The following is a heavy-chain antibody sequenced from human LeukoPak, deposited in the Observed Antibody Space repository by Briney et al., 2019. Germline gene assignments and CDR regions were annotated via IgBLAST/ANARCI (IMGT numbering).Heavy chain of an antibody. J-gene: IGHJ4*02. CDR2: IWYDGSNK. Sequence: GGSLRLSCAASGFTFSSYGMHWVRQAPGKGLEWVAVIWYDGSNKYYADSVKGRFTISRDNSKNTLYLQMNSLRAEDTAVYYCAKDPYYYDSGVYSCFTYWGQATLVTVPS. CDR3: AKDPYYYDSGVYSCFTY. D-gene: IGHD3-22*01. V-gene: IGHV3-33*06. CDR1: GFTFSSYG.